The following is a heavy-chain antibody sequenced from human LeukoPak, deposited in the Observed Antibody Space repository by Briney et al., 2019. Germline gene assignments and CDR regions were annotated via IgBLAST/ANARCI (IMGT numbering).Heavy chain of an antibody. D-gene: IGHD6-25*01. Sequence: PGGSLRLSCAASGFTFSSYEMNWVRQAPGKGLEWVSYISSSGSTIYYADSVKGRFTISRDNAKNTLSLQMNSLRAEDTAVYYCARVSGYRTLSFDYWGQGTLVTVSS. CDR2: ISSSGSTI. CDR3: ARVSGYRTLSFDY. V-gene: IGHV3-48*03. CDR1: GFTFSSYE. J-gene: IGHJ4*02.